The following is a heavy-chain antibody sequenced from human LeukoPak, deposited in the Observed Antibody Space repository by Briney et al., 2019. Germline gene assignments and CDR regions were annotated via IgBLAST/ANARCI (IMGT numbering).Heavy chain of an antibody. Sequence: SETLSLTCTVSRASISSYYWSWIRQPPGKGLEWIGDIYYSGSIKYNPSLKSRVTMSVDTSKNQFSLKLSSVTAADTAIYYCARENPSGYYNRPIDYWGQGTLVTVSS. D-gene: IGHD3-22*01. CDR3: ARENPSGYYNRPIDY. J-gene: IGHJ4*02. CDR1: RASISSYY. CDR2: IYYSGSI. V-gene: IGHV4-59*01.